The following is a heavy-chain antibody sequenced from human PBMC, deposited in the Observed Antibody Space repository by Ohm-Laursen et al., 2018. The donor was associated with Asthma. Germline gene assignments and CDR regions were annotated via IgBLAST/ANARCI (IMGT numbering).Heavy chain of an antibody. D-gene: IGHD2-21*01. J-gene: IGHJ2*01. Sequence: SLRLSCSASGFTFSSYAMSWVRQAPGKGLEWVSAISGSGGSTYYADSVKGRFTISRDNSKNTLYLQMNSLRAEDTAVYYCAKDRSASKLASWYFDLWGRGTLVTVSS. CDR1: GFTFSSYA. CDR3: AKDRSASKLASWYFDL. CDR2: ISGSGGST. V-gene: IGHV3-23*01.